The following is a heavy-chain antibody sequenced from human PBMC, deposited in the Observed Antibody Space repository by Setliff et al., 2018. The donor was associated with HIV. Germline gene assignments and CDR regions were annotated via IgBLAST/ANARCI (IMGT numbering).Heavy chain of an antibody. CDR1: GGSITRTPYY. CDR2: IYHTGIT. V-gene: IGHV4-39*02. CDR3: ARDAPTVYANGWFDP. J-gene: IGHJ5*02. D-gene: IGHD2-8*01. Sequence: PSETLSLTCTVSGGSITRTPYYWGWIRQPPGKGLEWIGSIYHTGITYDNPSLKSRVTISVDTSKNQISLRLSSVTAADTAVYYCARDAPTVYANGWFDPWGQGTLVTVSS.